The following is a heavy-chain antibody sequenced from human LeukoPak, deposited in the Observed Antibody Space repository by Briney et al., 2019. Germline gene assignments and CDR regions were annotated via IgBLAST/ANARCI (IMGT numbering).Heavy chain of an antibody. CDR2: ISYDGSNK. CDR1: GFTFSSYA. V-gene: IGHV3-30-3*01. CDR3: AREKSYCSSTSCYEGHYYYYGMDV. D-gene: IGHD2-2*01. Sequence: PGGSLRLSCAASGFTFSSYAMHWVRQAPGKGLEWVAVISYDGSNKYYADSVKGRFTISRDNPKNTLYLQMNSLRAEDTAVYYCAREKSYCSSTSCYEGHYYYYGMDVWGQGTTVTVSS. J-gene: IGHJ6*02.